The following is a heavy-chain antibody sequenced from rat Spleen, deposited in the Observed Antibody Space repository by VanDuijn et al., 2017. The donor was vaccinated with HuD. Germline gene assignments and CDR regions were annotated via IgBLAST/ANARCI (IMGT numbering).Heavy chain of an antibody. CDR2: INTGSGGT. D-gene: IGHD5-1*01. Sequence: QVQLQQSGGELAKPGSSVKISCKASGYTFTDYYITWIKQTTGQGLEYIGYINTGSGGTNYNGKFRGKATLTVDKSSSTAFMQLSSLTPNDSAVYYCARRTGSSDYWGQGVMVTVSS. CDR1: GYTFTDYY. V-gene: IGHV1-43*01. J-gene: IGHJ2*01. CDR3: ARRTGSSDY.